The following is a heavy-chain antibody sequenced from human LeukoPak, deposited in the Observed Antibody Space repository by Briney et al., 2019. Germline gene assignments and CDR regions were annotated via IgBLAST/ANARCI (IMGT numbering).Heavy chain of an antibody. CDR1: GFTFSSYG. CDR2: ISGSGGTT. V-gene: IGHV3-21*01. D-gene: IGHD2-15*01. Sequence: PGGSLRLSCAASGFTFSSYGMHWVRQAPGKGLEWVSSISGSGGTTYYADSVKGRFSISRDNAKNTLYLQMNSLRAEDTAVYHCARDRMGGSCYDNWGQGIQVTVSS. J-gene: IGHJ4*02. CDR3: ARDRMGGSCYDN.